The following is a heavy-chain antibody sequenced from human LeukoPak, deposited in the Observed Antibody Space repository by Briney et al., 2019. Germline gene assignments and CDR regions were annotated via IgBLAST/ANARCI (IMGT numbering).Heavy chain of an antibody. J-gene: IGHJ4*02. D-gene: IGHD4/OR15-4a*01. Sequence: GGCLRLSRAASGLTLSSYSMNWVRPAPGGGLEWVSSISSSSSYIYYTDSVQGRFPISRDNATNTLYLQMDSLRAEDTAVYYCTKDFCPNGANSVPPYYFDHWGQGALVTASS. V-gene: IGHV3-21*04. CDR2: ISSSSSYI. CDR3: TKDFCPNGANSVPPYYFDH. CDR1: GLTLSSYS.